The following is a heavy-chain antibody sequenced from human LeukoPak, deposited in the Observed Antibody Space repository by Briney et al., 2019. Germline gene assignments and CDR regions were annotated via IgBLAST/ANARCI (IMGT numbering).Heavy chain of an antibody. CDR3: ARKQWVMYYFES. J-gene: IGHJ4*02. CDR1: GYSITGGYY. CDR2: VYHTGAA. D-gene: IGHD6-19*01. Sequence: SETLSLTCAVSGYSITGGYYWGWIRQPPGEGLEWIGSVYHTGAAYYNPSLRSRVTFSVDTTKNQFSLKLSSVTAADTAVYYCARKQWVMYYFESWGQGTLVTASS. V-gene: IGHV4-38-2*01.